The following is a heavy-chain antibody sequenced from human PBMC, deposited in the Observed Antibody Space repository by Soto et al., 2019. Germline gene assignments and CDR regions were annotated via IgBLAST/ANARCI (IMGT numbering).Heavy chain of an antibody. J-gene: IGHJ4*02. V-gene: IGHV4-34*01. CDR2: INHSGTT. CDR3: ARGEWLDNY. Sequence: SETLSLTCAVYGGAFSGHQWTWIRQSPGKGLEWIGEINHSGTTSFNPSLKSRLTMSVDTSKNQFSLKLSSVTAADTAVYYCARGEWLDNYWGQGTLVTVSS. CDR1: GGAFSGHQ. D-gene: IGHD6-19*01.